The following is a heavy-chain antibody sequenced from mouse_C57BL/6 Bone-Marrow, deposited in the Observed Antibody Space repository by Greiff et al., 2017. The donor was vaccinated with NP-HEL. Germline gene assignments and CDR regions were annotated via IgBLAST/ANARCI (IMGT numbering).Heavy chain of an antibody. Sequence: EVQLQESGGGLVKPGGSLKLSCAASGFTFSDYGMHWVRQAPEKGLEWVAYISSGSSTIYYADTVKGRFTISRDNAKNTLFLQMTSLRSEDTAMYYCARDYYGKPWYAMDYWGQGTSVTVSS. J-gene: IGHJ4*01. CDR3: ARDYYGKPWYAMDY. D-gene: IGHD2-1*01. CDR2: ISSGSSTI. V-gene: IGHV5-17*01. CDR1: GFTFSDYG.